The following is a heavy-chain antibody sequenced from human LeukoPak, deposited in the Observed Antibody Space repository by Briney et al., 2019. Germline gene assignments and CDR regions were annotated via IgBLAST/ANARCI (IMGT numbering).Heavy chain of an antibody. D-gene: IGHD3-10*01. CDR3: ARAKLWFGEFYYFDY. CDR1: GYTFTSYG. V-gene: IGHV1-18*04. Sequence: ASVKVSCKASGYTFTSYGISWVRQAPGQGLEWMGWISAYNGNTNYAQKLQGRVTMTTDTSTRTAYMELRSLRSDDTAVYYCARAKLWFGEFYYFDYWGQGTLVTVSS. J-gene: IGHJ4*02. CDR2: ISAYNGNT.